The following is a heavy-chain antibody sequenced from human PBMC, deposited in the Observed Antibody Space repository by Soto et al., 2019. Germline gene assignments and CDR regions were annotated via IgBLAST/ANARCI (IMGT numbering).Heavy chain of an antibody. CDR3: ARYKRFSDYFDY. V-gene: IGHV4-39*01. CDR1: GGSISGDSYY. CDR2: FGFGGNT. D-gene: IGHD3-3*01. J-gene: IGHJ4*02. Sequence: SETLSLTCTVSGGSISGDSYYWVWIRQPPEKGLEWIGFGFGGNTWYNSSLRSRVTISLDTSKNQFSLTLSSVTAADTAVYYCARYKRFSDYFDYWGQGALVTVSS.